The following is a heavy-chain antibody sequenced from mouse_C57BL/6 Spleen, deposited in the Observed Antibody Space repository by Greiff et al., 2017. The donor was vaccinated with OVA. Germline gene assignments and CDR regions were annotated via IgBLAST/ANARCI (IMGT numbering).Heavy chain of an antibody. CDR1: GYTFTSYW. CDR2: IDPSDSET. J-gene: IGHJ2*01. V-gene: IGHV1-52*01. CDR3: AREGDYDYCDY. D-gene: IGHD2-4*01. Sequence: VQLQQPGAELVRPGSSVKLSCKASGYTFTSYWMHWVKQRPIQGLEWIGNIDPSDSETHYNQKFKDKATLTVDKSSSTAYMQLSSLTSEDSAVYYCAREGDYDYCDYWGQGTTLTVSS.